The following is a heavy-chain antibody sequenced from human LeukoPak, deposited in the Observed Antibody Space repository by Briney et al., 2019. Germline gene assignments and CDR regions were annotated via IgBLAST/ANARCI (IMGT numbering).Heavy chain of an antibody. CDR2: ISPNSGNT. J-gene: IGHJ4*02. D-gene: IGHD3-16*01. V-gene: IGHV1-18*01. Sequence: ASVKVSCKASGYSFTNFGINWVRQAPGQGLEWVGWISPNSGNTNYAQNLQGRVTMTTDTSTSTACMELRSLTSDDTAFYYCARDYTYWGQGTLVTVSS. CDR3: ARDYTY. CDR1: GYSFTNFG.